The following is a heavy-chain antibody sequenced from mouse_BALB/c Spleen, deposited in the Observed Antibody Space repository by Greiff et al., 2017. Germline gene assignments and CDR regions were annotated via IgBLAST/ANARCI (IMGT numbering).Heavy chain of an antibody. D-gene: IGHD3-1*01. CDR3: ARSGYREAWFAY. V-gene: IGHV1-7*01. CDR1: GYTFTSYW. Sequence: VQLQQSGAELAKPGASVKMSCKASGYTFTSYWMHWVKQRPGQGLEWIGYINPSTGYTEYNQKFKDKATLTADKSSSTAYMQLSSLTSEDSAVYYCARSGYREAWFAYWGQGTLVTVSA. CDR2: INPSTGYT. J-gene: IGHJ3*01.